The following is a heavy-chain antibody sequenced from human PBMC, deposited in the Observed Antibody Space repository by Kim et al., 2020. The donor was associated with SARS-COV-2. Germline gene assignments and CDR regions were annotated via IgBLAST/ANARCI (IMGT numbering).Heavy chain of an antibody. CDR1: GGSFSGYY. V-gene: IGHV4-34*01. CDR3: ARRPYYYYYYGMDV. Sequence: SETLSLTCAVYGGSFSGYYWSWIRQPPGKGLEWIGEINHSGSTNYNPSLKSRVTISVDTSKNQFSLKLSSVTAADTAVYYCARRPYYYYYYGMDVWGQGT. J-gene: IGHJ6*02. CDR2: INHSGST.